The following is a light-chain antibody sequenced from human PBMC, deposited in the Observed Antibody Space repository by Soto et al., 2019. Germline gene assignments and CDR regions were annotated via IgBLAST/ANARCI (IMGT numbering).Light chain of an antibody. CDR1: QSVSSSS. CDR3: QQYGNSPLT. Sequence: EIVLTQSPGTLSLSPGERATLSCRASQSVSSSSLAWYQQKPGQAPRPLIYGASSRATGIPDRFSGSGSGTDFTLTISRLEPEDFAVYYCQQYGNSPLTFGQGTKVEIK. V-gene: IGKV3-20*01. CDR2: GAS. J-gene: IGKJ1*01.